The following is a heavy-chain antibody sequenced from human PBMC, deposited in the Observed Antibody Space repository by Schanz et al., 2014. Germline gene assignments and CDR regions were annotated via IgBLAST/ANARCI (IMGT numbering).Heavy chain of an antibody. V-gene: IGHV1-69*04. J-gene: IGHJ4*02. CDR3: ARFVSLYEDF. Sequence: QVQLVQSGAEVRKPGSSVRVSCKASGGTFTSYAFSWVRQAPGQGLEWMGRIIPIVDITNYAQKFQGRVTMTTDTSTSTAYMELRSLRSDDTAVYYCARFVSLYEDFWGQGTLVTVSS. CDR2: IIPIVDIT. D-gene: IGHD3-10*01. CDR1: GGTFTSYA.